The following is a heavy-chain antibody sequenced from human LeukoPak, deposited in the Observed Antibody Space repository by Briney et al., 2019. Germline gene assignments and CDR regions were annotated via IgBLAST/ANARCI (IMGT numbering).Heavy chain of an antibody. Sequence: GGSLRLSCAASGFTFSSYWMHWVRQAPGKGLEWVANIKLDGTEKYYVDSVKGRFTISRDNSKNTLYLQMNNLRAEDTAVYYCARGGVDTAMYYFDYWGQGTLVTVSS. V-gene: IGHV3-7*05. D-gene: IGHD5-18*01. CDR2: IKLDGTEK. CDR3: ARGGVDTAMYYFDY. CDR1: GFTFSSYW. J-gene: IGHJ4*02.